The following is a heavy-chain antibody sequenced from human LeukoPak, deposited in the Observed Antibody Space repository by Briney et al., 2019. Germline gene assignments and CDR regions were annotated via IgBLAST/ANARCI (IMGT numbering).Heavy chain of an antibody. CDR2: ISYDGSNK. J-gene: IGHJ4*02. Sequence: GGSLRLSCAASGFTFSSYAMHWVRQAPGKGLEWVAVISYDGSNKYYADSVKGRFTISRDNSKNTLYLQMNGLRAEDTAVYYCARGIAVAGTDYWGQGTLVTVSS. CDR1: GFTFSSYA. D-gene: IGHD6-19*01. V-gene: IGHV3-30-3*01. CDR3: ARGIAVAGTDY.